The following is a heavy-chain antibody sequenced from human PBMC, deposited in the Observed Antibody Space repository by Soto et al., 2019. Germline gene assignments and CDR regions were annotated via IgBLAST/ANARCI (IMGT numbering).Heavy chain of an antibody. CDR2: ISYNGGKK. Sequence: WGALRLSCAASGFTFSTDVISWLRRAPGKKLECVLGISYNGGKKYNADSAKGRLTISSDHSKNTLHLHMNSLKAEEPSVYYCAKRLHSSSWYAAFDYWGQGTPVTVSS. V-gene: IGHV3-23*01. D-gene: IGHD6-13*01. CDR3: AKRLHSSSWYAAFDY. CDR1: GFTFSTDV. J-gene: IGHJ4*02.